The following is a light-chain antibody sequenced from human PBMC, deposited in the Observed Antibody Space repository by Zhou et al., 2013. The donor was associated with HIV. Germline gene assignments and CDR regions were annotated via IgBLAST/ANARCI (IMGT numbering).Light chain of an antibody. J-gene: IGKJ2*01. CDR1: QTVSSSY. V-gene: IGKV3-20*01. CDR2: TVS. Sequence: EIVLTQSPGTLSLSPGERATLSCRASQTVSSSYLAWYQQKPGQAPRLLIYTVSNRATGIPDRFSGSGSGTDFTLTISRLEPEDFAVYYCQQYGSSPPNTFGQGTRLEIK. CDR3: QQYGSSPPNT.